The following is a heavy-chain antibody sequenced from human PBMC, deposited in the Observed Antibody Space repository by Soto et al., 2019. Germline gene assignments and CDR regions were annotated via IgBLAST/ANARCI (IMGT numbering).Heavy chain of an antibody. CDR3: ARSDSGYDPLDY. D-gene: IGHD5-12*01. CDR1: GGSISSYY. Sequence: SETLSLTCTVSGGSISSYYWSWIRQPPGKGLEWIGYIYYSGSTNYNPSFKSRVTISVDTSKNQFSLKLSSVTAADTAVYYCARSDSGYDPLDYWGQGTLVTVSS. CDR2: IYYSGST. J-gene: IGHJ4*02. V-gene: IGHV4-59*01.